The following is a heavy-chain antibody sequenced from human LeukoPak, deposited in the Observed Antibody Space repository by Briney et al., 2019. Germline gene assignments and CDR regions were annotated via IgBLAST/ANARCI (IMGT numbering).Heavy chain of an antibody. CDR2: IKEDGSEK. CDR1: GFTFSNYW. Sequence: QSGGSLSLSCAASGFTFSNYWMSWVRQAPGKGLEWVANIKEDGSEKYYVDSVKGRFTISRDNARNSLYLQMNSLRAEDTAVYYYASGRQLGYWGQGTLVTVSS. CDR3: ASGRQLGY. J-gene: IGHJ4*02. D-gene: IGHD6-13*01. V-gene: IGHV3-7*01.